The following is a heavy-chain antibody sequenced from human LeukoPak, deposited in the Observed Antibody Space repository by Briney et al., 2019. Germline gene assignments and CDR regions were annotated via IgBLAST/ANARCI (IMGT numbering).Heavy chain of an antibody. CDR3: ARDSTDFDC. V-gene: IGHV3-21*01. J-gene: IGHJ4*02. CDR2: ISSSSSYI. CDR1: GFTFSSYS. Sequence: KTGGSLRLSCAASGFTFSSYSMNWVRQAPGKGLEWVSSISSSSSYIYYADSVKDRFTIPRDNAKNSLYLQMNSLRAEDTAVYYCARDSTDFDCWGQGTLVTVSS.